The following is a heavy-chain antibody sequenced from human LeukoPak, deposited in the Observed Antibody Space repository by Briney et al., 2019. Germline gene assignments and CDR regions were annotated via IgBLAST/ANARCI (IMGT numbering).Heavy chain of an antibody. CDR3: ARVGPRRSLWFGELNNWFDP. CDR2: INHSGST. Sequence: SETLSLTCTVSGGSISSSSYYWGCIRQPPGKGLEWIGEINHSGSTNYNPSLKSRVTISVDTSKNQFSLKLSSVTAADTAVYYCARVGPRRSLWFGELNNWFDPWGQGTLVAVSS. V-gene: IGHV4-39*07. D-gene: IGHD3-10*01. J-gene: IGHJ5*02. CDR1: GGSISSSSYY.